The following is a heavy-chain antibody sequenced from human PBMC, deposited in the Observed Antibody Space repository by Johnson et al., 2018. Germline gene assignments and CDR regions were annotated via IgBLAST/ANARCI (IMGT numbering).Heavy chain of an antibody. V-gene: IGHV3-9*01. D-gene: IGHD1-26*01. Sequence: VQLVQSGGGLVQPGGSLRPSCAASGFAFSSYVLHWVRRAPGKGPEWVSGISWNSGSIGYADSVKGRFTISRDNAKKPLYLQMNSLRAEETAVYYWAKEGVMEWEYYGPFQYWGPGTLVTVSS. J-gene: IGHJ1*01. CDR2: ISWNSGSI. CDR3: AKEGVMEWEYYGPFQY. CDR1: GFAFSSYV.